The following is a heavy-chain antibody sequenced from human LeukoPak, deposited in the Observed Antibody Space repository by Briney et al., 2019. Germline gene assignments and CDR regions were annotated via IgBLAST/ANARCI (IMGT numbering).Heavy chain of an antibody. CDR2: IYYSGST. CDR3: ASYSSSWYPSYYYMDV. CDR1: GGSISSYY. Sequence: SETLSLTCTVSGGSISSYYWSWIRQPPGKGREWIGYIYYSGSTNYNPSLKSRVTISVDTSKNRFSLKLSSVTAADTAVYYCASYSSSWYPSYYYMDVWGKGTTVTVSS. J-gene: IGHJ6*03. D-gene: IGHD6-13*01. V-gene: IGHV4-59*01.